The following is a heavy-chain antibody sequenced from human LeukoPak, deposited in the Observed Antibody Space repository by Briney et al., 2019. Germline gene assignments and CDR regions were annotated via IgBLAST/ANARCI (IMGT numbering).Heavy chain of an antibody. CDR2: IKSKADGGTT. Sequence: PGGSLRLSCAASGFTFSNAWMTWVRQTPGKGLEWVGRIKSKADGGTTDYAAPVKDKFTISRDDSKNTLYLQMNSIKTKDTAVYYCTADVPEFAAITFDYWGQGTLVTVSS. J-gene: IGHJ4*02. D-gene: IGHD5-12*01. CDR3: TADVPEFAAITFDY. CDR1: GFTFSNAW. V-gene: IGHV3-15*01.